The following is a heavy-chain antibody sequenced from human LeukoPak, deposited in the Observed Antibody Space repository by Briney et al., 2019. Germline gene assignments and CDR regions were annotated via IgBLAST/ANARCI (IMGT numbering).Heavy chain of an antibody. D-gene: IGHD3-10*01. CDR3: AKDQAGTWGLDF. V-gene: IGHV3-30*02. J-gene: IGHJ4*02. CDR2: VRPDGSSN. Sequence: GGSLRLSCAASGFSFSNFGMHWVRQAPGKGLEWVAFVRPDGSSNYYADSVKGRFIISRDNSKNTLHLQMNSLRAEDTAFYYCAKDQAGTWGLDFWGQGTLVTVSS. CDR1: GFSFSNFG.